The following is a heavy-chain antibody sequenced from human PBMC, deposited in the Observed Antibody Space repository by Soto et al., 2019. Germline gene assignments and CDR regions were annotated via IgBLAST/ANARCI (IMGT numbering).Heavy chain of an antibody. CDR1: GFTFSSVH. Sequence: EVQLVESGGGLVQPGGSLRLSCAVSGFTFSSVHMNWVRQAPGRGLEWVSNSRADNDAKYYAGSVRGRFTVSRDKAKNLLYLQINNLRDEDTAVYYCARDHNLGFDYWGQGALVTGSS. D-gene: IGHD7-27*01. V-gene: IGHV3-48*02. CDR2: SRADNDAK. CDR3: ARDHNLGFDY. J-gene: IGHJ4*02.